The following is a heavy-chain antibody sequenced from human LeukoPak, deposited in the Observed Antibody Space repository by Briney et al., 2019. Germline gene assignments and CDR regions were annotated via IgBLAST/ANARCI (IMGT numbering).Heavy chain of an antibody. V-gene: IGHV4-61*01. CDR3: AAEVGDYVDY. CDR2: IYYSGST. CDR1: GGSISSGSYY. D-gene: IGHD1-26*01. J-gene: IGHJ4*02. Sequence: SETLSLTCTVSGGSISSGSYYWSWIRQPPGKGLEWIGYIYYSGSTNYNPSLKSRVTISVDTSKNQFSLKLSSVTAADTAVYYCAAEVGDYVDYWGQGTLVTVSS.